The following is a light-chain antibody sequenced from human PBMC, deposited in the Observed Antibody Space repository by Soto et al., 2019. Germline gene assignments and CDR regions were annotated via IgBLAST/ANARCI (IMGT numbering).Light chain of an antibody. CDR3: QQYDNGPST. CDR2: DAS. Sequence: DIQMTQSPSSLSASVGDRVTIICQASQDITNYLNWYQQKPGKAPKLLIYDASNLETGVPSRFSGSGSGTHFSFTISSLQPEDIATYYCQQYDNGPSTVGRGTRLEMK. CDR1: QDITNY. V-gene: IGKV1-33*01. J-gene: IGKJ5*01.